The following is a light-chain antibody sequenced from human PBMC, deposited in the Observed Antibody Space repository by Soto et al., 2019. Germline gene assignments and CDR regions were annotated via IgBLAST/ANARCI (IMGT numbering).Light chain of an antibody. J-gene: IGLJ3*02. CDR1: SSNIGAGYD. CDR3: QSYDSSLSACV. CDR2: GNN. V-gene: IGLV1-40*01. Sequence: QSVLTQPPSVSGAPGQRVTISCTESSSNIGAGYDVHWYQQLPGTAPKLLIYGNNNRPSGVPDRFSGSKSGTSASLAITGLQEEDEAADYCQSYDSSLSACVFGGGTKLTVL.